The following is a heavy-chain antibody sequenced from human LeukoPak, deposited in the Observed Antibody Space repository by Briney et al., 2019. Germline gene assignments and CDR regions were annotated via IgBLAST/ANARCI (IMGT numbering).Heavy chain of an antibody. J-gene: IGHJ4*02. CDR2: INHSGST. D-gene: IGHD1-26*01. Sequence: SETLSLTCAVYGGYYWSWIRQPPGKGLEWIGEINHSGSTNYNPSLKSRVTISVDTSKNQFSLRLSSVTAADTAVYYCARVVGPSRFDFWGQGALVTVSS. V-gene: IGHV4-34*01. CDR1: GGYY. CDR3: ARVVGPSRFDF.